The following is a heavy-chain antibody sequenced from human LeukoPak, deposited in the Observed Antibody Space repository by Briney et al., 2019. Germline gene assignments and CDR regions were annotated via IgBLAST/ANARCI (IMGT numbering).Heavy chain of an antibody. V-gene: IGHV3-23*01. CDR2: IGGSGGDT. Sequence: GGSLRLSCAASGFTFSNYAMNWVRQAPGKGLEWVSVIGGSGGDTYYADSVKGRFTISRDNSKNTLYLQMNSLRAEDTAVYYCAKDGAGVAGAGTFDYWGQGTLVTVSS. CDR1: GFTFSNYA. D-gene: IGHD6-19*01. CDR3: AKDGAGVAGAGTFDY. J-gene: IGHJ4*02.